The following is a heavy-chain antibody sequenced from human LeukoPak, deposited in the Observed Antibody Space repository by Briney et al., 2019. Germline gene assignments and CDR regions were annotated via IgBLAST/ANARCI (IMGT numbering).Heavy chain of an antibody. CDR2: TKPDGSAE. CDR1: GFASRNYW. V-gene: IGHV3-7*01. D-gene: IGHD2-15*01. CDR3: ARDGSLNTDFDY. J-gene: IGHJ4*02. Sequence: GGSPRLSCAASGFASRNYWMGWVRQAPGKGLEWVADTKPDGSAEYYADSVRGRFTTSRDNANNFLYLQMNSLRAEDTAVYNCARDGSLNTDFDYWGQGTLVTVSS.